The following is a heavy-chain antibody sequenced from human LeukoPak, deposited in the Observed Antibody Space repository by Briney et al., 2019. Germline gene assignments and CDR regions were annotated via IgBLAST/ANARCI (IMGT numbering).Heavy chain of an antibody. CDR1: GFTFSSYW. CDR3: GRYYYGSGSGLDV. J-gene: IGHJ6*02. CDR2: ISGSGGST. V-gene: IGHV3-23*01. Sequence: GGSLRLSCVVSGFTFSSYWMSWVRQAPGKGLEWVSAISGSGGSTYYADSVKGRFTISRDNSKNTLYLQMNSLRAEDTAVYYCGRYYYGSGSGLDVWGQGTTVTVSS. D-gene: IGHD3-10*01.